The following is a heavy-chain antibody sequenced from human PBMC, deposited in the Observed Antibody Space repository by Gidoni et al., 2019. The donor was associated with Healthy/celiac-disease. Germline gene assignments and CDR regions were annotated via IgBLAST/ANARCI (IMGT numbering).Heavy chain of an antibody. J-gene: IGHJ3*02. V-gene: IGHV4-39*07. CDR3: AREEITMVRGARTHAFDI. Sequence: QLQLQESGPGLVKPSETLSLPCTVSGGSISSSSYYWGWIRQPPGKGLEWIGSIYYSGSTYYNPSLKSRVTISVDTSKNQFSLKLSSVTAADTAVYYCAREEITMVRGARTHAFDIWGQGTMVTVSS. CDR2: IYYSGST. D-gene: IGHD3-10*01. CDR1: GGSISSSSYY.